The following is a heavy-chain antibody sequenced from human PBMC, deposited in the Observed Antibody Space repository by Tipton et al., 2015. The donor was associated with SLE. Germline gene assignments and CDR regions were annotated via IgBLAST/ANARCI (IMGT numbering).Heavy chain of an antibody. CDR2: ISRDGSKI. CDR3: ARLTGYSSTPRGEDLDY. J-gene: IGHJ4*02. D-gene: IGHD6-13*01. CDR1: GFTFSSHW. V-gene: IGHV3-74*01. Sequence: SLRLSCAASGFTFSSHWMYWVRQAPGKGLVWVSRISRDGSKIYYADSVEGRFTISRDNAKNSLYLQLNSLRVEDTGVYYCARLTGYSSTPRGEDLDYWGQGTLVTVSS.